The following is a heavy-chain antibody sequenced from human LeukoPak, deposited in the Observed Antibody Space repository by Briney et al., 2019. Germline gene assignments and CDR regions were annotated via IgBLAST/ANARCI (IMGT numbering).Heavy chain of an antibody. CDR1: GFTFSNYA. J-gene: IGHJ4*03. Sequence: GGSLRLSCVASGFTFSNYAMSWVRQAPGKGLEWVSAITGSGTSTYYADSLKGRFTISRDNSKNTVFLQMNSLRHEDTAIYYCVIWGDYDVLTGYYVPDYWGQGTTVTVSS. V-gene: IGHV3-23*01. CDR3: VIWGDYDVLTGYYVPDY. CDR2: ITGSGTST. D-gene: IGHD3-9*01.